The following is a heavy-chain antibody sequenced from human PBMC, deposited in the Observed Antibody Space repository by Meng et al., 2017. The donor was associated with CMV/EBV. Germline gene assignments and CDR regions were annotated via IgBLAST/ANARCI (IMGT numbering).Heavy chain of an antibody. J-gene: IGHJ4*02. CDR2: ISYDGSNK. CDR3: ARDLYKTPGAPFDY. D-gene: IGHD1-1*01. V-gene: IGHV3-30*04. CDR1: GFTFSSYA. Sequence: SRAASGFTFSSYAMHWVRQAPGKGLEWVAVISYDGSNKYYADSVKGRFTISRDNSKNTLYLQMNSLRAEDTAVYYCARDLYKTPGAPFDYWGQGTLVTVSS.